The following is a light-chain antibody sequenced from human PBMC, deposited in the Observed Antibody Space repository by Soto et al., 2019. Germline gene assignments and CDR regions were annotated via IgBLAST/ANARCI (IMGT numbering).Light chain of an antibody. V-gene: IGKV1-17*01. J-gene: IGKJ1*01. CDR2: AAS. CDR3: LQHNTYPWT. Sequence: DIQMTQSPSSLSASVGDRVIITCRASQGIGDDLGWYQQKPGKDPKRLIYAASSLQSGVPSRFSGSGSVTDFTLTISSLQPDDFASYYCLQHNTYPWTFGPGTKVEVK. CDR1: QGIGDD.